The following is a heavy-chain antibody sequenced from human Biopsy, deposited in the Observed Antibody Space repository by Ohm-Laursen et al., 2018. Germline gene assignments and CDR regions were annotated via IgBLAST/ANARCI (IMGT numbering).Heavy chain of an antibody. J-gene: IGHJ4*02. CDR3: AKVSPTILSSFDY. CDR1: GFTFISYA. D-gene: IGHD3-9*01. CDR2: ISGNSDII. Sequence: LRLSCAASGFTFISYAMTWFRQAPGKGLEWVSTISGNSDIIYDTDSVKGRFTISRDNSKNTLYLQMNSLRAEDTAVYYCAKVSPTILSSFDYWGQGTLVTVSS. V-gene: IGHV3-23*01.